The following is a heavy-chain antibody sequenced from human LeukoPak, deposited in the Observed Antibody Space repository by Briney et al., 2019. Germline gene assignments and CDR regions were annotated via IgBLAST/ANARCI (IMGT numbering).Heavy chain of an antibody. CDR2: VSHGDGST. J-gene: IGHJ4*02. CDR1: GFTYSSYA. Sequence: GGSLRLSCAASGFTYSSYAMNWVRQVPGKGQEWVSAVSHGDGSTFYADSVKGRFIISRDNSENTLYLQMNSLSAEDTAIYYCARKSLATRAMDFWGQGTLVTVSS. V-gene: IGHV3-23*01. CDR3: ARKSLATRAMDF. D-gene: IGHD6-6*01.